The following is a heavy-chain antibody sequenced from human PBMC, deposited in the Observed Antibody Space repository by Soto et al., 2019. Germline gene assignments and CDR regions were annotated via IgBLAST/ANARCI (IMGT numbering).Heavy chain of an antibody. D-gene: IGHD3-22*01. CDR1: GFTVSSNY. CDR3: AKDSSPIVVVIIDY. Sequence: GGSLRLSCAASGFTVSSNYMSWVRQAPGKGLEWVSVIYSGGSTYYADSVKGRFTISRDNSKNTLYLQMNSLRAEDTAVYYCAKDSSPIVVVIIDYWGQGTLVTVSS. V-gene: IGHV3-53*01. J-gene: IGHJ4*02. CDR2: IYSGGST.